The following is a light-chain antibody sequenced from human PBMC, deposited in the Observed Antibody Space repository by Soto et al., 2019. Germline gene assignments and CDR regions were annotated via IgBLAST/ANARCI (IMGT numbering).Light chain of an antibody. J-gene: IGKJ1*01. CDR2: AAS. CDR3: QQSYSTPRT. CDR1: QSISSY. Sequence: DIQMTQSPSSLSASVGDRVTITCRASQSISSYLNWYQQKPGKAPNLLIYAASSLQSGVPSRFSGSGSGTDFNLTISSLQPEDFATYYCQQSYSTPRTFGQGTKVEIK. V-gene: IGKV1-39*01.